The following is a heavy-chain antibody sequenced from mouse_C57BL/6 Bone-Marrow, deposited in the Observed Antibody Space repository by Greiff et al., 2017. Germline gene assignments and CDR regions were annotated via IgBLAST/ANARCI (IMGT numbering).Heavy chain of an antibody. V-gene: IGHV1-18*01. CDR1: GYTFTDYN. J-gene: IGHJ3*01. Sequence: EVQLQESGPELVKPGASVKIPCKASGYTFTDYNMDWVKRSPGKSLEWIGAINPSNGCTIYPQKFKGKDTLTVDKSSSTASMERGSLTTEDTAVHYCARWGGRGDAYGGQGTLVTVSA. CDR3: ARWGGRGDAY. CDR2: INPSNGCT.